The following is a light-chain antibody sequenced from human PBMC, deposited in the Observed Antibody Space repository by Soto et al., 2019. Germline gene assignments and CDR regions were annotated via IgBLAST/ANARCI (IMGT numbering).Light chain of an antibody. CDR1: QGIRRW. CDR3: QQADSFPLT. Sequence: EIQMTQSPSSVSESAGERVTITCRASQGIRRWLAWYQQKPGKAPRLLIYDASSLQSGVPSRFSGSGSGTDFTLTISSLQPEDFATYFCQQADSFPLTFGGGTKVEIK. J-gene: IGKJ4*01. V-gene: IGKV1-12*01. CDR2: DAS.